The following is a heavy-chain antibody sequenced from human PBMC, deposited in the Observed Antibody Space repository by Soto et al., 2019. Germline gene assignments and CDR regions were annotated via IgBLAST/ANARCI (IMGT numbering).Heavy chain of an antibody. J-gene: IGHJ5*02. Sequence: QVQLVQSGGEVKRPGASVKVSCKPSGYTFSNYGITWVRQAPGQPLEWLGWISLYSDGTNYAQKFQGRVSMTTDTSTTTAYMELRSLSSDDTAVYCGARVLPGAEAWFGPWGQGTLVTVSS. D-gene: IGHD2-2*01. V-gene: IGHV1-18*01. CDR2: ISLYSDGT. CDR1: GYTFSNYG. CDR3: ARVLPGAEAWFGP.